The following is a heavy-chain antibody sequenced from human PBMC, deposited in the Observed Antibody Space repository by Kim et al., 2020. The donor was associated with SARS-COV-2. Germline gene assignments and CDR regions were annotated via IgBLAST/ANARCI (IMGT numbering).Heavy chain of an antibody. V-gene: IGHV3-73*01. CDR2: IRSKANSYAT. CDR3: TSTPPGYCSGGSCYSAYYYGMDV. Sequence: GGSLRLSCAASGFTFSGSAMHWVRQASGKGLEWVGRIRSKANSYATAYAASVKGRFTISRDDSKNTAYLQMNSLKTEDTAVYYCTSTPPGYCSGGSCYSAYYYGMDVWGQGTTVTVSS. D-gene: IGHD2-15*01. CDR1: GFTFSGSA. J-gene: IGHJ6*02.